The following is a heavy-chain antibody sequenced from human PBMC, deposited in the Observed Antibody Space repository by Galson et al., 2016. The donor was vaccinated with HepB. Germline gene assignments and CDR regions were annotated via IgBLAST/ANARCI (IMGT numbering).Heavy chain of an antibody. J-gene: IGHJ4*02. CDR1: GFIFSVYN. CDR2: ISGRGGNT. V-gene: IGHV3-23*01. D-gene: IGHD3-9*01. Sequence: SLRLSCAASGFIFSVYNMNWARQAPGKGLEWVSVISGRGGNTYYANSVEGRFTISRDKSKSTLYLQMNSLRAEDTAVYYCAKAQDFDWLFGRLDYYFDYWGQGTLVTVSS. CDR3: AKAQDFDWLFGRLDYYFDY.